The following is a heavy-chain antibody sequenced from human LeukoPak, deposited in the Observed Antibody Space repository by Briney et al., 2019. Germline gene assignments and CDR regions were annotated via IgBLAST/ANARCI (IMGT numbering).Heavy chain of an antibody. CDR2: ISGSGGST. CDR3: AKDFRGVGYFDY. D-gene: IGHD3-3*01. V-gene: IGHV3-23*01. J-gene: IGHJ4*02. CDR1: GFTFSSYA. Sequence: GGSLRLSCAASGFTFSSYAMSWVRQAPGKGLEWVSAISGSGGSTYYADSVKGRFTISRDNSKNTLYLQVNSLRAEDTAVYYCAKDFRGVGYFDYWGQGTLVTVSS.